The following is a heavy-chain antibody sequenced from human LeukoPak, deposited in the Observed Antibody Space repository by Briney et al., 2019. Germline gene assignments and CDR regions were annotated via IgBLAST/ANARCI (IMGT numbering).Heavy chain of an antibody. J-gene: IGHJ4*02. CDR2: IKRKTEGATT. CDR1: GFSFNDAW. CDR3: TTDTRRVVVPK. V-gene: IGHV3-15*01. D-gene: IGHD2-15*01. Sequence: GGSLRPSCAASGFSFNDAWMSWVRQAPGKGLEWVCRIKRKTEGATTDYAAPVKGRFTISRDDLKTSLYLQMNNLNTEDTGVYYCTTDTRRVVVPKWGQGTLVTVFS.